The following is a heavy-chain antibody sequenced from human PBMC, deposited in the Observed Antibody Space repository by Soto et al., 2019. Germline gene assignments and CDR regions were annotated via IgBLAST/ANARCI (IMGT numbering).Heavy chain of an antibody. CDR3: ARDRAGYYDSSGYYYVGDFDY. CDR1: GFTFSSYA. Sequence: QVQLVESGGGVVQPGRSLRLSCAASGFTFSSYAMHWVRQAPGKGLEWVAVISYDGSNKYYADSVKGRFTISRDNSKNTLYLQMNSLRAEDTAVYYCARDRAGYYDSSGYYYVGDFDYWGQGTLVTVSS. J-gene: IGHJ4*02. D-gene: IGHD3-22*01. CDR2: ISYDGSNK. V-gene: IGHV3-30-3*01.